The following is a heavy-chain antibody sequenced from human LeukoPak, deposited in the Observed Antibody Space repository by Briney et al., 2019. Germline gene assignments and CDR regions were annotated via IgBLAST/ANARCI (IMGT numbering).Heavy chain of an antibody. D-gene: IGHD2-2*01. Sequence: SETLSLTCTVSGGSISSYYWSWIRQPAGKGLEWIGRIYTSGSTNYSPSLKSRVTMSVDTSKNQFSLKLSSVTAADTAVYYCARRKCTSTSCLTKNAFDIWGQGTMVTVSS. J-gene: IGHJ3*02. CDR3: ARRKCTSTSCLTKNAFDI. CDR2: IYTSGST. V-gene: IGHV4-4*07. CDR1: GGSISSYY.